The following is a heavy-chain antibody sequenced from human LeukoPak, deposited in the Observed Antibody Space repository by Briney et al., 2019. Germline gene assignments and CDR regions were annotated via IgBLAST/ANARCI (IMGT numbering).Heavy chain of an antibody. CDR2: INPNSGGT. V-gene: IGHV1-2*04. D-gene: IGHD6-19*01. CDR3: ARVVAGTWGVFDY. CDR1: GYTFTGYY. J-gene: IGHJ4*02. Sequence: GASVKVSCKASGYTFTGYYMHWVRQAPGQGLEWMGWINPNSGGTNYAQKFQGWVTMTRGTSISTAYMELSRLRSDDTAVYYCARVVAGTWGVFDYWGQGTLVTVSS.